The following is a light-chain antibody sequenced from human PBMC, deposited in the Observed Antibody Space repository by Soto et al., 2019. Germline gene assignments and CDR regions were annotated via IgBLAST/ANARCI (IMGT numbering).Light chain of an antibody. J-gene: IGKJ2*01. CDR2: KAS. Sequence: DIQMTQSPCTLSASVGDRVTITCRASQSISSWLAWYQQKPGKAPKVLIYKASSLERGVPSRFSGSGSGTDFTLTISSLQPDDFATYYCQQYNSYLYTFGQGTKLEIK. V-gene: IGKV1-5*03. CDR3: QQYNSYLYT. CDR1: QSISSW.